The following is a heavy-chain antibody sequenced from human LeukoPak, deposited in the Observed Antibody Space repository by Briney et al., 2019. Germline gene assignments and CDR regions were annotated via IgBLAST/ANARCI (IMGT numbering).Heavy chain of an antibody. J-gene: IGHJ4*02. V-gene: IGHV5-51*01. CDR3: ARYYVWGSYRPIDY. CDR1: AYSFTSYW. CDR2: IYPGDSDT. Sequence: GESLKISCKASAYSFTSYWIGWVRQMPGKGLEWMGIIYPGDSDTRYSPSFQGQVTISADKSISTAYLQWSSLKASDTAVYYCARYYVWGSYRPIDYWGQGTLVTVSS. D-gene: IGHD3-16*02.